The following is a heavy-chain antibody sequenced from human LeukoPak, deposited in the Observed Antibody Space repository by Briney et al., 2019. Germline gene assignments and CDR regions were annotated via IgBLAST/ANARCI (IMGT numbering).Heavy chain of an antibody. CDR1: GFTFSTYS. V-gene: IGHV3-21*01. CDR2: ISSGSSYI. Sequence: NPGGSLRLSCAASGFTFSTYSMNWVRQAPGKGLEWVSSISSGSSYIYYADSVKGRFTISRDNAKNSLYLQMNSLRAEDTAVYYCARAILTGYYNDYWGQGTLVTVSS. CDR3: ARAILTGYYNDY. D-gene: IGHD3-9*01. J-gene: IGHJ4*02.